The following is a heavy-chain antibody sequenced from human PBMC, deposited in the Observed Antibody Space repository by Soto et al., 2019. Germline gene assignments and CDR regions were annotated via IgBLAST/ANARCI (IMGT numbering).Heavy chain of an antibody. Sequence: GGSLRLSCAASGFTFSSYAMHWVRQAPGKGLEYVSAISSNGGSTYYANSVKGRFTISRDNSKNTLYLQMGSLRAEDMAVYYCARDPTYCTNGVCYSRGFDYWGQGTLVTVSS. CDR1: GFTFSSYA. CDR2: ISSNGGST. D-gene: IGHD2-8*01. V-gene: IGHV3-64*01. J-gene: IGHJ4*02. CDR3: ARDPTYCTNGVCYSRGFDY.